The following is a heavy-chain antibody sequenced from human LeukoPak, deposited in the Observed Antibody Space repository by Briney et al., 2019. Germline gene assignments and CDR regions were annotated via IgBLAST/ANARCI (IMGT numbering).Heavy chain of an antibody. CDR1: RGSIGGGAYY. V-gene: IGHV4-30-2*01. Sequence: PSETLSLTCTVSRGSIGGGAYYWSWIRQPPGKGLEWIGYIYHSGTTYHNPSLKSRITILLDRSKNQFSLRLSSVTAADTAVYYCARADVDTVATDIWGQGTMVTVSS. D-gene: IGHD5-12*01. CDR2: IYHSGTT. CDR3: ARADVDTVATDI. J-gene: IGHJ3*02.